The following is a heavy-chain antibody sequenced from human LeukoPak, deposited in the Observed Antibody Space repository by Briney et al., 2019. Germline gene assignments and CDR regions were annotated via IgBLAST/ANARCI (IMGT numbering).Heavy chain of an antibody. J-gene: IGHJ5*02. Sequence: GGSLRLSCAASGFTFSDYYMSWVRQAPGKGLEWVANIKQDGSEKYYVDSVKGRFTISRDNAKNSLYLQMNSLRAEDTAVYYCARFRGWFDPWGQGTLVTVSS. CDR2: IKQDGSEK. V-gene: IGHV3-7*01. CDR3: ARFRGWFDP. CDR1: GFTFSDYY.